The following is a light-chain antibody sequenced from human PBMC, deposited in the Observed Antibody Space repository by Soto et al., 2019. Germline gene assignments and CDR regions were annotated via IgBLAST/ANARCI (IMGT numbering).Light chain of an antibody. CDR1: SRDVGGYNL. Sequence: QSALTQPASVSGSPGQSITISCTGTSRDVGGYNLVSWYQQHPGTAPKLMIYEDSARPSGISNRFSGSKSGDTASLTISRLQAEDEAHYYCCSYAGSSTFVFGGGTKVTVL. CDR3: CSYAGSSTFV. V-gene: IGLV2-23*02. CDR2: EDS. J-gene: IGLJ3*02.